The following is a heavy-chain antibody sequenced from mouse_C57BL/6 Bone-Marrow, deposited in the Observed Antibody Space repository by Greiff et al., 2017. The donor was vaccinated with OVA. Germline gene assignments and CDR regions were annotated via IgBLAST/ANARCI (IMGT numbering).Heavy chain of an antibody. CDR1: GYTFTSYW. V-gene: IGHV1-69*01. J-gene: IGHJ2*01. CDR2: IDPSDSYT. Sequence: VQLQQPGAELVMPGASVKLSCKASGYTFTSYWMHWVKQRPGQGLEWIGEIDPSDSYTNYNQKFKGKSTLTVDKSSSTAYMQLSSLTSEDSAVYYCARKDWDGIDYWGQGTTLTVSS. D-gene: IGHD4-1*01. CDR3: ARKDWDGIDY.